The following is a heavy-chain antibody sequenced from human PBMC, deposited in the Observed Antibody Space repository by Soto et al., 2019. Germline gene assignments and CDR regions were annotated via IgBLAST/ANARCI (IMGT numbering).Heavy chain of an antibody. CDR2: IIPFFGTA. CDR1: GGTFSTFG. J-gene: IGHJ4*02. V-gene: IGHV1-69*01. D-gene: IGHD3-16*01. Sequence: QVQLVQSGAEVKKTGSSVKVSCKTSGGTFSTFGISWVRQAPGQGLEWMGGIIPFFGTAEYSQKFEDRITITADDSTNTVYMDLRSLTSEDTAIYYWARTAPMDAGDKYYYDFWGRGALVTVSS. CDR3: ARTAPMDAGDKYYYDF.